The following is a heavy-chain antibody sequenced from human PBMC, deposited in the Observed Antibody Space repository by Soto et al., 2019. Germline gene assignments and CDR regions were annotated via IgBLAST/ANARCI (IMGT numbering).Heavy chain of an antibody. Sequence: GGSLRLSCEVSGFPFRSYGIHWVRQAPGKGLEWLAIIWNDGSNEYYADSVKGRFTISRDNSKNTVYLQVSNLRAEDTAVYFCARDQTDSGGYSDSWGQGTLVTVSS. V-gene: IGHV3-33*01. D-gene: IGHD2-15*01. CDR3: ARDQTDSGGYSDS. CDR2: IWNDGSNE. CDR1: GFPFRSYG. J-gene: IGHJ4*02.